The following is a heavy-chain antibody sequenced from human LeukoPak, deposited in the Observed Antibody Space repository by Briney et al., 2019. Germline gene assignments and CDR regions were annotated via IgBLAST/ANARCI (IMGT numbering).Heavy chain of an antibody. D-gene: IGHD6-19*01. J-gene: IGHJ4*02. CDR1: GYTFTGYY. Sequence: ASVKVSCKASGYTFTGYYMHWVRQAPGQGLEWMGRINPNSGGTNYAQKFQGRVTMTRDTSISTAYMELSRLRSDDTAVYYCARSRVSSGWSEGDYWGQGTLVIVSS. V-gene: IGHV1-2*06. CDR3: ARSRVSSGWSEGDY. CDR2: INPNSGGT.